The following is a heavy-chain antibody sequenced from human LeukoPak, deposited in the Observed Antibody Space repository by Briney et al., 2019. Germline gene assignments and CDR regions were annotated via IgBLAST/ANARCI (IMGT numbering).Heavy chain of an antibody. D-gene: IGHD4-11*01. J-gene: IGHJ4*02. Sequence: GGSLRLSCAASGFTFSYYWMSWVRQAPGKGLEWVANIKEDGSENYSVDSVKGRFTISRDNSKNTLYLQMNSLRADDTAVYYCASPPTVTTFDSWGQGTLVTVSS. V-gene: IGHV3-7*03. CDR1: GFTFSYYW. CDR3: ASPPTVTTFDS. CDR2: IKEDGSEN.